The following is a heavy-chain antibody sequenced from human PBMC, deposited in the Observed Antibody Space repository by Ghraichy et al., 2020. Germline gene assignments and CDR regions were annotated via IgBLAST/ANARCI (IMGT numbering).Heavy chain of an antibody. CDR3: ARDLSTMVRGATSGY. D-gene: IGHD3-10*01. CDR2: ISSSSSYI. V-gene: IGHV3-21*01. CDR1: GFTFSSYS. Sequence: GGSLRLSCAASGFTFSSYSMNWVRQAPGKGLEWVSSISSSSSYIYYADSVKGRFTISRDNAKNSLYLQMNSLRAEDTAVYYFARDLSTMVRGATSGYWGQGTLVTVSS. J-gene: IGHJ4*02.